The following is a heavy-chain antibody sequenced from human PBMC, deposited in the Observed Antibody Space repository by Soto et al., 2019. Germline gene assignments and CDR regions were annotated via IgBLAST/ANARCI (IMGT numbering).Heavy chain of an antibody. V-gene: IGHV4-59*08. Sequence: QVQLQESGPGLVKPSETLSLTCTVSGGSISSYYWSWIRQPPGKRLEWIGYIHYSGSTDDNPSLKSRITLSVDTSKNQFSLNLSSVTAADTAVYFCARHRAGGQRNAFDIWGQGTMVTVSS. CDR1: GGSISSYY. CDR3: ARHRAGGQRNAFDI. CDR2: IHYSGST. J-gene: IGHJ3*02. D-gene: IGHD2-15*01.